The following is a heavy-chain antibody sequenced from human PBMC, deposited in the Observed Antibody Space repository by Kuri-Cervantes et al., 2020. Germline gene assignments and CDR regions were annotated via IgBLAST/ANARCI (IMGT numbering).Heavy chain of an antibody. J-gene: IGHJ6*02. Sequence: GESLKISCKGSGYSFTSYWIGWVRQMPGKGLEWMGIIYPGDSDTRYSPSFQGQVTISADKSISTAHLQWSSLKASDTAMYYCARHLLGRYYDYVWGSYRKGVGYYYYGMDVWGQGTTVTVSS. V-gene: IGHV5-51*01. D-gene: IGHD3-16*02. CDR2: IYPGDSDT. CDR3: ARHLLGRYYDYVWGSYRKGVGYYYYGMDV. CDR1: GYSFTSYW.